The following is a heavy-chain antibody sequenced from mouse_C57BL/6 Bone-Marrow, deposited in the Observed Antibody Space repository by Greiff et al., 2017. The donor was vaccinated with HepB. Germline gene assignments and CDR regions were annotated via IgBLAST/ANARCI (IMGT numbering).Heavy chain of an antibody. D-gene: IGHD2-5*01. CDR3: ASPYYSNPWFAY. J-gene: IGHJ3*01. CDR1: GFTFSDYY. CDR2: ISNGGGST. V-gene: IGHV5-12*01. Sequence: EVQGVESGGGLVQPGGSLKLSCAASGFTFSDYYMYWVRQTPEKRLEWVAYISNGGGSTYYPDTVKGRFTISRDNAKNTLYLQMSRLKSEDTAMYYCASPYYSNPWFAYWGQGTLVTVSA.